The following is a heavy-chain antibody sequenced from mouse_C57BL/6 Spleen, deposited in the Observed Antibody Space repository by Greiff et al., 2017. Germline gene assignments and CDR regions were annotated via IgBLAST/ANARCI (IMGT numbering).Heavy chain of an antibody. CDR1: GYSITSGYY. Sequence: VQLQQSGPGLVKPSQSLSLTCSVTGYSITSGYYWNWIRQFPGNKLEWMGYISYDGSNNYNPSLTNRISITRDTSTNQFFLKLNSVTTEDTATYYCASLLHGGFAYWGQGTLVTVSA. CDR2: ISYDGSN. J-gene: IGHJ3*01. D-gene: IGHD2-10*01. V-gene: IGHV3-6*01. CDR3: ASLLHGGFAY.